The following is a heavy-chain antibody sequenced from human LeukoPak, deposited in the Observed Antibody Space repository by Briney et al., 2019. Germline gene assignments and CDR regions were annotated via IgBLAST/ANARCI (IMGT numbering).Heavy chain of an antibody. V-gene: IGHV3-21*01. J-gene: IGHJ4*02. Sequence: PGGSLRLSCAASGFTFSSYSMNWVRQAPGKGLEWVSSISSSSSYIYYADSVKGRFTISRDNSKNTLYLQMNSLRAEDTAVYYCARDPLGDSTYYFDYWGQGTLVTVSS. CDR1: GFTFSSYS. CDR2: ISSSSSYI. CDR3: ARDPLGDSTYYFDY. D-gene: IGHD2-21*01.